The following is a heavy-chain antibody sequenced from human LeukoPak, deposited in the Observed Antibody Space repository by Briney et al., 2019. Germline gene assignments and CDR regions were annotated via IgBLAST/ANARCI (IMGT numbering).Heavy chain of an antibody. CDR1: GFTFSSYA. CDR3: AKGRGPLIAGSFMDV. Sequence: GESLRLSCAASGFTFSSYAMSWVRQAPGKGLEWVSAISGSGGSTYYADSVKGRFTISRDNSKNTLYLQMNSLRAEDTAVYYCAKGRGPLIAGSFMDVWGKGTTVTVSS. CDR2: ISGSGGST. J-gene: IGHJ6*03. D-gene: IGHD3-16*01. V-gene: IGHV3-23*01.